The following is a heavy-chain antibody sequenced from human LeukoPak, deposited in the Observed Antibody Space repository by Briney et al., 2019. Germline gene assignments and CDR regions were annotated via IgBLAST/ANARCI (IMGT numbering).Heavy chain of an antibody. CDR3: ATRETGVGATGPYFDY. J-gene: IGHJ4*02. V-gene: IGHV1-69*06. CDR1: GGTFSSYA. D-gene: IGHD1-26*01. CDR2: IIPIFGTA. Sequence: ASVKVSCKASGGTFSSYAISWVRQAPGQGLEWMGGIIPIFGTANYAQKFQGRVTITADKSTSTAYMELSSLRSEDTAVYYCATRETGVGATGPYFDYWGQGTLVTVSS.